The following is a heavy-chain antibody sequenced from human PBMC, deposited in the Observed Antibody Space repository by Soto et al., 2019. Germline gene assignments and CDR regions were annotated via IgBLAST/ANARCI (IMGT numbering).Heavy chain of an antibody. J-gene: IGHJ6*02. CDR2: IHYSGST. D-gene: IGHD5-18*01. Sequence: PSETLSLTCTVSGGSISSYYWSWIRQPPGKGLEWIGYIHYSGSTNYNPSPKSRVTISVDTSKNQFSLKLSSVTAADTAVYYCARVRYSYGNRYYYYGMDVWGQGTTVTVSS. CDR1: GGSISSYY. V-gene: IGHV4-59*01. CDR3: ARVRYSYGNRYYYYGMDV.